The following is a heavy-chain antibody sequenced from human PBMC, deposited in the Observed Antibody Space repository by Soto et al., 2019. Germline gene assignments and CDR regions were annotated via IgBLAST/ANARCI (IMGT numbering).Heavy chain of an antibody. D-gene: IGHD1-26*01. V-gene: IGHV1-3*01. CDR1: GYTFTSYA. Sequence: ASVKVSCKASGYTFTSYAIHWVRQAPGQRLEWMGWISVGNGHTNYAQKLQGRVTMTRDTSTSTAYMELRSLRSDDTAVYYCARIRQDEWELRWEYYYYYYGMDVWGQGTTVTVSS. CDR2: ISVGNGHT. CDR3: ARIRQDEWELRWEYYYYYYGMDV. J-gene: IGHJ6*02.